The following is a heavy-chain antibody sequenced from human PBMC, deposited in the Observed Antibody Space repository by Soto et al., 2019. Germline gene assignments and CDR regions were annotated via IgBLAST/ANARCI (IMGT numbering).Heavy chain of an antibody. J-gene: IGHJ3*02. V-gene: IGHV1-69*02. CDR1: GGTFSSYT. CDR3: ANMGLAVAASAFDI. D-gene: IGHD6-19*01. Sequence: GASVKVSCKASGGTFSSYTISWVRQAPGQGLEWMGRIIPILGIANYAQKFQGRVTITADKSTSTAYMELSSLRSEDTAVYYCANMGLAVAASAFDIWGQGTMVTVSS. CDR2: IIPILGIA.